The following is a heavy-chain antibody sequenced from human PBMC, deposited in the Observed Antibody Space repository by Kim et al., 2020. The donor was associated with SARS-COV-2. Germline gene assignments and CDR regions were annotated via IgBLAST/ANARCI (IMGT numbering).Heavy chain of an antibody. J-gene: IGHJ6*02. D-gene: IGHD6-13*01. CDR1: GFTFSSYA. Sequence: GGSLRLSCAASGFTFSSYAMSWVRQAPGKGLEWVSAISGSGGSTYYADSVKGRFTISRDNSKNTLYLQMNSLRAEDTALYYCTKTIVAADPYYYYAMDVWGQGTTVTVSS. CDR3: TKTIVAADPYYYYAMDV. CDR2: ISGSGGST. V-gene: IGHV3-23*01.